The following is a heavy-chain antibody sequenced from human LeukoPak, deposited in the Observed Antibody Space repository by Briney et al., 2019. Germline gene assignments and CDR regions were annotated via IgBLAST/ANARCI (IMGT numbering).Heavy chain of an antibody. V-gene: IGHV3-48*03. CDR3: VKDGGQADWYGDY. J-gene: IGHJ4*02. CDR2: SSSSGTTM. Sequence: PGGSLRLSCAASGFTFRSYEMHWVRQAPGKGLEWLSYSSSSGTTMYYADSVKGRFTVSRDNSKNTLYLQMSSLRPEDTAVYYCVKDGGQADWYGDYWGQGTLVTVSS. D-gene: IGHD3-9*01. CDR1: GFTFRSYE.